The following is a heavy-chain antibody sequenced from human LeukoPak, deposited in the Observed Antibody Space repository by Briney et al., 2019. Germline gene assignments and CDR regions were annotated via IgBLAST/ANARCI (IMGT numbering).Heavy chain of an antibody. J-gene: IGHJ4*02. CDR1: GGSISSGGYY. Sequence: SQTLSLTCTVSGGSISSGGYYWSWIRQPPGKGLEWIGYIYHSGSTYYNPSLKSRVTISVDRSKNQFSLKLSSVTAADTAVYYCARDPLAAAGSWGQGTLVTVSS. V-gene: IGHV4-30-2*01. CDR2: IYHSGST. D-gene: IGHD6-13*01. CDR3: ARDPLAAAGS.